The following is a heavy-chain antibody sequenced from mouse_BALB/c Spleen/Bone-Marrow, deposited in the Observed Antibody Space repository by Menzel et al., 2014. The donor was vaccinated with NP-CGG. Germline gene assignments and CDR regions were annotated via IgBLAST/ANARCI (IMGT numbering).Heavy chain of an antibody. CDR2: IWAGGST. V-gene: IGHV2-9*02. J-gene: IGHJ4*01. CDR1: GFSLTSYG. D-gene: IGHD1-1*02. Sequence: QVQLQQSGPGLVAPSQSLSIPCTVSGFSLTSYGVHWVRQPPGKGLEWLGVIWAGGSTNYNSALMSRLSISKDNSKSQVFLKMNSLQTDDTAMYYCARDGVYGSHYYAMDYWGQGTSVTVSS. CDR3: ARDGVYGSHYYAMDY.